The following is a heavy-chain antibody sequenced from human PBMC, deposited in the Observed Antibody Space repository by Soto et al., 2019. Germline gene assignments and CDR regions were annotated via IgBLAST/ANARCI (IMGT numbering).Heavy chain of an antibody. CDR3: ARGSKYDFWSGSGYYYYYYYMDV. CDR2: MNPNSGNT. V-gene: IGHV1-8*01. CDR1: GYTFTSYD. Sequence: ASVKVSCKASGYTFTSYDINWVRQATGQGLEWMGWMNPNSGNTGYAQKFQGRVTMTRNTSISTAYMELSSVTAADTAVYYCARGSKYDFWSGSGYYYYYYYMDVWGKGTTVTVSS. D-gene: IGHD3-3*01. J-gene: IGHJ6*03.